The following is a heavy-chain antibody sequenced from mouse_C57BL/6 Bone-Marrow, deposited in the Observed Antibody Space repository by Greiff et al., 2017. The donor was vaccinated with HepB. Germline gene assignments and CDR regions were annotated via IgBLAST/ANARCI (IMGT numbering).Heavy chain of an antibody. D-gene: IGHD2-5*01. CDR3: ARKGSNPY. Sequence: QVQLQQSGAELVRPGTSVKVSCKASGYAFTNYLIEWVKQRPGQGLEWIGVINPGSGGTNYNEKFKGKATLTADKSSSTAYMQLSSLTSEDSAVYFCARKGSNPYWGQGTTVTVSS. CDR1: GYAFTNYL. CDR2: INPGSGGT. V-gene: IGHV1-54*01. J-gene: IGHJ4*01.